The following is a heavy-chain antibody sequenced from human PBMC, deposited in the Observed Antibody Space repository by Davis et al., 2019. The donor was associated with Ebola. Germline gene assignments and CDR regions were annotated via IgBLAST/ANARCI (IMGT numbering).Heavy chain of an antibody. Sequence: SETLSLTCTVSGGSISSYYWSWIRQPPGKGLEWIGSIYYSGSTYYNPSLKSRVTISVDTSKNQFSLKLSSVTAADTAVYYCARTKYQGAFDIWGQGTMVTVSS. CDR1: GGSISSYY. V-gene: IGHV4-59*01. D-gene: IGHD2-2*01. J-gene: IGHJ3*02. CDR2: IYYSGST. CDR3: ARTKYQGAFDI.